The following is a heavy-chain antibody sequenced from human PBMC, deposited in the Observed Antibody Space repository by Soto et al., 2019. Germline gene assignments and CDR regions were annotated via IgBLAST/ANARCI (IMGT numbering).Heavy chain of an antibody. D-gene: IGHD3-3*01. V-gene: IGHV3-23*01. CDR1: GFTFSSYA. Sequence: RRLSCAASGFTFSSYAMSWVRQAPVKGLEWVSAISGSGGSTYYADSVKGRFTISRDNSKNTLYLQMNSLRAEDTAVYYCAKGLGIRVLAYYYYMDVWGKGTTVTVSS. CDR2: ISGSGGST. CDR3: AKGLGIRVLAYYYYMDV. J-gene: IGHJ6*03.